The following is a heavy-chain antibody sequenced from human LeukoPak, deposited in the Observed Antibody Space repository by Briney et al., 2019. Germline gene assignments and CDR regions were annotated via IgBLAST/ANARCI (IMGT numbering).Heavy chain of an antibody. CDR2: INPNTGDT. D-gene: IGHD3-3*01. Sequence: ASVKVSCKASGYTFTSYGISWVRQAPGQRLEWMGWINPNTGDTNYAQQFQGRVTMTRDTSINTVYMELSRLRSSDTALYYCVRIYYGPDNWGQGTLVTVSS. CDR3: VRIYYGPDN. CDR1: GYTFTSYG. J-gene: IGHJ4*02. V-gene: IGHV1-2*02.